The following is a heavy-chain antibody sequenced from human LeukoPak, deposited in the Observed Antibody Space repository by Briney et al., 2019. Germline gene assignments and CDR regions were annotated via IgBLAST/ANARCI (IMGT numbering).Heavy chain of an antibody. Sequence: PSETLSLTCTVSGGSISSSSYYWGWIRQPPGKGLEWIGSIYYSGSTYYNPSLKSRVTISVDTSKNQFSLKLSSVTAADTAVYYCARGDYSNYVWDYWGQGTLVTVSS. D-gene: IGHD4-11*01. CDR3: ARGDYSNYVWDY. J-gene: IGHJ4*02. V-gene: IGHV4-39*07. CDR1: GGSISSSSYY. CDR2: IYYSGST.